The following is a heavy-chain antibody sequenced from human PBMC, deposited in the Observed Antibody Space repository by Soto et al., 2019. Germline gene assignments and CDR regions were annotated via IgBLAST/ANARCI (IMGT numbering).Heavy chain of an antibody. CDR2: INHSGST. CDR1: GGSFSGYY. J-gene: IGHJ6*02. Sequence: SETLSLTCAVYGGSFSGYYWSWIRQPPGKGLEWIGEINHSGSTNYNPSLKSRVTISVDTSKNQFSLKLSSVTAADTAVYYCARAAYYDILPGPPGCMDFWGQGTTVTVSS. CDR3: ARAAYYDILPGPPGCMDF. D-gene: IGHD3-9*01. V-gene: IGHV4-34*01.